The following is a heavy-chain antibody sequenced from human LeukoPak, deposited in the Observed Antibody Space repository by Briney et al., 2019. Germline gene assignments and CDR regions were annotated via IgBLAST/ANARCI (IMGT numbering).Heavy chain of an antibody. Sequence: GGSLRLSCAASGFTFSSYAMSWVRQAPGKGLEWVAHIKQDGSQEYYVDSVKGRFTISRDSAKNSLYLQMNSLRAEDTAVYYCARAYGDYVPFDYWGQGTLVTVSS. D-gene: IGHD4-17*01. CDR1: GFTFSSYA. V-gene: IGHV3-7*01. CDR2: IKQDGSQE. CDR3: ARAYGDYVPFDY. J-gene: IGHJ4*02.